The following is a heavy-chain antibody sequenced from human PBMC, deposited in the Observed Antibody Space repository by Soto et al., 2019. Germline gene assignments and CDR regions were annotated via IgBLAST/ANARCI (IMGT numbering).Heavy chain of an antibody. CDR1: GGSMSGYY. V-gene: IGHV4-59*01. Sequence: SETLSLTCRVSGGSMSGYYWSWIRQAPGKGLEWIGYVYYTGSTNYNPSLQSRVTISVDTSNKQFSLSLRLVTAADTAVYFCARSIAVPSSHIDHWGQGIRVTVSS. D-gene: IGHD6-6*01. J-gene: IGHJ4*02. CDR2: VYYTGST. CDR3: ARSIAVPSSHIDH.